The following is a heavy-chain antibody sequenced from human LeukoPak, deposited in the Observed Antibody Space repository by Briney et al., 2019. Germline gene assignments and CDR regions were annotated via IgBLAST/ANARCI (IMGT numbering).Heavy chain of an antibody. CDR2: ISGSGGST. D-gene: IGHD6-13*01. J-gene: IGHJ6*02. CDR3: AAWQQLVLGESYYYYYGMDV. V-gene: IGHV3-23*01. CDR1: GFTFSSYA. Sequence: GGSLRLSCAASGFTFSSYAMSWVRQAPGKGLEWVSAISGSGGSTYYADSVKGRFTISRDNSKNTLYPQMNSLRAEDTAVYYCAAWQQLVLGESYYYYYGMDVWGQGTTVTVSS.